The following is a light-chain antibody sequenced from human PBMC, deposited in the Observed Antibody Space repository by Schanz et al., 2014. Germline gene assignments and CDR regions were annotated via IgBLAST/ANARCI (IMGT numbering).Light chain of an antibody. CDR2: DVS. CDR3: TSYTTSSTVV. J-gene: IGLJ2*01. CDR1: SSDLGGYNY. Sequence: QSALTQPASVSASPGQSITISCTGTSSDLGGYNYVSWYQQHPGKAPKLMIYDVSYRPSGVSNRFSGSKSGNTASLTISGLQAEDEADYYCTSYTTSSTVVFGGGTKVTVL. V-gene: IGLV2-14*01.